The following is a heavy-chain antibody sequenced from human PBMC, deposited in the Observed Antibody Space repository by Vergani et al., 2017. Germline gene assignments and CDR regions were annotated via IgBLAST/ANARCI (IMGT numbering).Heavy chain of an antibody. V-gene: IGHV3-13*01. D-gene: IGHD1-26*01. CDR1: GFTFEDYG. J-gene: IGHJ5*02. CDR2: IGTAGDT. Sequence: EVQVVESGGGLVQPGRSLRLSCAASGFTFEDYGIHWVRQATGKGLEWVSAIGTAGDTYYPGSVKGRFTISRENAKNSLYLQMNSLRAGDTAVYYCARMRIGGGQHWFDPWGQGTLVTVSS. CDR3: ARMRIGGGQHWFDP.